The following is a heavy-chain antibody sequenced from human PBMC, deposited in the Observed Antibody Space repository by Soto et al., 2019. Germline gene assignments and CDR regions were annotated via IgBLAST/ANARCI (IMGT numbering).Heavy chain of an antibody. CDR2: ISGSGSTI. CDR1: GFTFTAYY. D-gene: IGHD6-19*01. Sequence: QVQLVESGGGLVKPGGSLRLSCAASGFTFTAYYMSWIRQAPGKGLEWVSDISGSGSTIYYADSVKGRFTISRDNAKNSLYLQMNSLRAEDTAVYLCASSYSSGWYSPKSGYWGQGTLVTVSS. CDR3: ASSYSSGWYSPKSGY. V-gene: IGHV3-11*01. J-gene: IGHJ4*02.